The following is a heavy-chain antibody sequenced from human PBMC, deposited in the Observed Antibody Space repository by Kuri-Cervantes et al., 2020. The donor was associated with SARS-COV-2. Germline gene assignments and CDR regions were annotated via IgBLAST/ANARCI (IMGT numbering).Heavy chain of an antibody. CDR3: ARQYYYGSGNVDY. D-gene: IGHD3-10*01. CDR2: ISSSGSTI. Sequence: GESLKISCAASRFTFSDYYMNWIRQAPGKGLEWVSYISSSGSTIYYADSVKGRFTISRDNAKNSLYLQMNSLRAEDTAVYYCARQYYYGSGNVDYWGQGTLVTVSS. CDR1: RFTFSDYY. V-gene: IGHV3-11*04. J-gene: IGHJ4*02.